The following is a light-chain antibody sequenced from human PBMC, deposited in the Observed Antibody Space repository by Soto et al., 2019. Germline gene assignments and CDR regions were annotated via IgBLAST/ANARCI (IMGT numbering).Light chain of an antibody. J-gene: IGLJ2*01. CDR1: SNDVGAYNY. V-gene: IGLV2-14*01. Sequence: QSALTQPASVSGSPGQSITISCTGTSNDVGAYNYVSWYQQHPGKAPKLMIYDVNIRPSGVSNRFSGSKSGNTASLTISGLQAEDEADYYCTSWTTSTTMKFGGGTKLTVL. CDR2: DVN. CDR3: TSWTTSTTMK.